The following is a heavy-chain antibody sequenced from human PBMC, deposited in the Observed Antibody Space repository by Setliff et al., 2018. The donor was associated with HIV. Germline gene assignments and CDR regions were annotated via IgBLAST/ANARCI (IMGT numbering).Heavy chain of an antibody. CDR2: IYYSGST. D-gene: IGHD3-10*01. Sequence: SETLSLTCTVSGGSINSGGYSWSWTRQPPGKGLEWIGYIYYSGSTYYNPSLKSRVTISVDTSKNQFSLKLSSVTAADTAVYYCARHGSGSYYDGPFDYWGQGTLVTVS. V-gene: IGHV4-30-2*03. J-gene: IGHJ4*02. CDR3: ARHGSGSYYDGPFDY. CDR1: GGSINSGGYS.